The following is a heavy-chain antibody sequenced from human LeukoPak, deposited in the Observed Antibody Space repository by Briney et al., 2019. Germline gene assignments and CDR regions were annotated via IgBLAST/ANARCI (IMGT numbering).Heavy chain of an antibody. D-gene: IGHD1-1*01. CDR2: IYYSGST. Sequence: SETLSLTCTVSGGSISSYYWSWIRQPPGKGLEWIGYIYYSGSTNYNPSLKSRVTMSVDTSKNQFSLKLSSVTAADTAVYYCARDNLQLLEHYYYYYMDVWGKGTTVTVSS. CDR3: ARDNLQLLEHYYYYYMDV. CDR1: GGSISSYY. V-gene: IGHV4-59*12. J-gene: IGHJ6*03.